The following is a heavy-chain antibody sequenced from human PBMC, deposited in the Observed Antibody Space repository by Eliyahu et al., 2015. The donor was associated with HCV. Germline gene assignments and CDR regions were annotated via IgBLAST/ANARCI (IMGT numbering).Heavy chain of an antibody. V-gene: IGHV3-9*01. Sequence: EVQLVESGGGLVQPGRSLRLSCAASGFXFDDYAXHWVRQAPGKGLEWVSGISWNSGSIGYADSVKGRFTISRDNAKNSLYLQMNSLRAEDTALYYCAKDLNPVYYYGMDVWGQGTTVTVSS. J-gene: IGHJ6*02. CDR1: GFXFDDYA. CDR3: AKDLNPVYYYGMDV. CDR2: ISWNSGSI.